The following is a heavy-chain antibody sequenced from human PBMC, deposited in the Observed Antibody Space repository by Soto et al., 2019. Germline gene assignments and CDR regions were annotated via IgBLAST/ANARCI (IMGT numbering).Heavy chain of an antibody. D-gene: IGHD4-17*01. Sequence: SETLSLTCTVSGGPISSFYWSWIRQPPGKGLEWIGHIYYSGRTNYKPSLKSRVTISVDTSKNQLSLKLTSVTAADTVVYYCARSDDYGDYGYYYYGMDIWGQGTTVTVSS. J-gene: IGHJ6*02. CDR1: GGPISSFY. CDR2: IYYSGRT. CDR3: ARSDDYGDYGYYYYGMDI. V-gene: IGHV4-59*01.